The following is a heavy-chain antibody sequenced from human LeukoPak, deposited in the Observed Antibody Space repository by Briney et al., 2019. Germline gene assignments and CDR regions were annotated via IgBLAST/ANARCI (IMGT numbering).Heavy chain of an antibody. J-gene: IGHJ4*02. Sequence: PSETLSLTCTVSGGSISSYYWSWIRQPPGKGLEWIGYIYYSGSTNYNPSLRSRVTISVDTSKNQFSLKLSSVTAADTAVYYCARSSERLAKFDYWGQGTLVTVSS. CDR3: ARSSERLAKFDY. V-gene: IGHV4-59*01. CDR2: IYYSGST. D-gene: IGHD6-19*01. CDR1: GGSISSYY.